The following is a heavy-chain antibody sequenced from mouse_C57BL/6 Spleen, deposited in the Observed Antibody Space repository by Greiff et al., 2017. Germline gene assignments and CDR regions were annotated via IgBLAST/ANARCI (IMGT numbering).Heavy chain of an antibody. CDR1: GYTFTDYY. V-gene: IGHV1-26*01. CDR2: INPNNGGT. D-gene: IGHD1-1*01. J-gene: IGHJ3*01. CDR3: ARLTYYYGSSWFAY. Sequence: VQLQQSGPELVKPGASVKISCKASGYTFTDYYMNWVKQSHGKSLEWIGDINPNNGGTSYNQKFKGKATLTVDKSSSTAYMELRSLTSEDSAVYYCARLTYYYGSSWFAYWGQGTLVTVSA.